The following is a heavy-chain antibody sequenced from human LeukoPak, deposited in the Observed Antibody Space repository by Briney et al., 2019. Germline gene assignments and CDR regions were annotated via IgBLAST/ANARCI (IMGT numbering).Heavy chain of an antibody. J-gene: IGHJ4*02. Sequence: GGSLRLSCAASGFTFSSYTMNWVRQAPGKGLEWVSSISRSSSYIYYADSVKGRFTISRDNAKNSLYLQMNSLRAEDTAVYYCARDLEVPYYYDSSGYLDYWGQGTLVTVSS. CDR2: ISRSSSYI. D-gene: IGHD3-22*01. V-gene: IGHV3-21*01. CDR3: ARDLEVPYYYDSSGYLDY. CDR1: GFTFSSYT.